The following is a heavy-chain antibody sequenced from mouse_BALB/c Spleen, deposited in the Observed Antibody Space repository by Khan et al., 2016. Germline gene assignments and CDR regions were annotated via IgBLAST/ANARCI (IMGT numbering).Heavy chain of an antibody. CDR2: ISYSGST. CDR3: ARDTTVVAKGYFDY. J-gene: IGHJ2*01. V-gene: IGHV3-2*02. CDR1: GYSITSDYA. Sequence: EVQLQESGPGLVKPSQSLSLTCTVTGYSITSDYAWNWIRQFPGNKLEWMGYISYSGSTSSNPSLKSRISITRDTSKNQFFLQLNSVTTEDTDTYYCARDTTVVAKGYFDYWGQGTTLTVSA. D-gene: IGHD1-1*01.